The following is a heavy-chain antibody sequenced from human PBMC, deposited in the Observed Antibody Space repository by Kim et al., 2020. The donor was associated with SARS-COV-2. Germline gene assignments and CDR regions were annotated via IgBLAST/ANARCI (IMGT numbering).Heavy chain of an antibody. V-gene: IGHV5-51*01. Sequence: GESLKISCKGSGYSFTSYWIGWVRQMPGKGLEWMGFIYPGDSDTRYSPSFQGQVTISADKSISTAYLQWSSLKASDTAMYYCARHLGDYFDSEHNWFDPWGQGTLVTVSS. J-gene: IGHJ5*02. CDR1: GYSFTSYW. CDR3: ARHLGDYFDSEHNWFDP. D-gene: IGHD3-9*01. CDR2: IYPGDSDT.